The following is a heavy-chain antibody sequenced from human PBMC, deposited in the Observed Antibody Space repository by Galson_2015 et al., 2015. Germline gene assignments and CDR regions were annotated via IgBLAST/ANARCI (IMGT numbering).Heavy chain of an antibody. CDR3: ARVVRARFMETYYFDL. J-gene: IGHJ2*01. CDR2: IKQDGSEK. D-gene: IGHD3-3*01. V-gene: IGHV3-7*01. Sequence: SLRLSCAGSGFSFINYWMGWVRQAPGEGLEWVANIKQDGSEKYYVDSAKGRFPISRDNAKNSLYLQMNDLRAEDTAVYYCARVVRARFMETYYFDLWGRGTLVTVSS. CDR1: GFSFINYW.